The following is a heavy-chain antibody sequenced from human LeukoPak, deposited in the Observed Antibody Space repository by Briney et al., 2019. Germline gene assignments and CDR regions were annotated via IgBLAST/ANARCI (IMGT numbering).Heavy chain of an antibody. D-gene: IGHD2-15*01. V-gene: IGHV4-39*07. CDR1: GDSISSSSYY. J-gene: IGHJ6*03. CDR2: IYYGGST. Sequence: SETLSLTCTVSGDSISSSSYYWGWIRQPPGKGLEWIGSIYYGGSTYFNPSLKSRVTISVDTSKKQFSLKLSSVTAADTALYYCARGPIGYCSGGSCYSGMVYMDVWGKGTTVTVSS. CDR3: ARGPIGYCSGGSCYSGMVYMDV.